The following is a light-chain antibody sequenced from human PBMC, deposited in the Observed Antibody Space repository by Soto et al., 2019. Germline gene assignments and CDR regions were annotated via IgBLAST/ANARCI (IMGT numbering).Light chain of an antibody. V-gene: IGKV2-30*01. J-gene: IGKJ1*01. CDR1: QSLVYGDGISY. Sequence: AVMTQSPLSLSVTLGQPASMSCRSSQSLVYGDGISYLNWFHQRPCQSPRRLIYKASNRDSGVPARFSGSGSGIDFTLKITRVEAEDVVVYYGMQGTFWPWTFGQGTKLEIQ. CDR2: KAS. CDR3: MQGTFWPWT.